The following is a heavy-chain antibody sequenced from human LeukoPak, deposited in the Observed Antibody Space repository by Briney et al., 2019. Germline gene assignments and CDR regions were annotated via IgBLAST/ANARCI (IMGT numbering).Heavy chain of an antibody. D-gene: IGHD3/OR15-3a*01. CDR3: ARDRDWAFDY. CDR1: GITFSRFW. Sequence: PGGSLRLSCAASGITFSRFWMSWVRQAPGKGLQWVANINQDGSEKHYVDSVKGRFTISRDNAENSLYLQMNSLRDEDTAVYYCARDRDWAFDYWGPGTLVTVSS. J-gene: IGHJ4*02. CDR2: INQDGSEK. V-gene: IGHV3-7*01.